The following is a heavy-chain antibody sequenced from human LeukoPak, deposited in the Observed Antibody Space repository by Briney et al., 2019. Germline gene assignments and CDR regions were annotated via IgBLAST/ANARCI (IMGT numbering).Heavy chain of an antibody. CDR3: AAHYCGGDCYPHRDAFDI. J-gene: IGHJ3*02. V-gene: IGHV3-48*01. Sequence: GGSLRLSCAASGFTFSSYSMNWVRQAPGKGLEWVSYLSSSSSTIYYADSVKGRFTISRDNAKNSLYLQMNSLRAEDTAVYYCAAHYCGGDCYPHRDAFDIWGQGTMVTVSS. CDR2: LSSSSSTI. CDR1: GFTFSSYS. D-gene: IGHD2-21*02.